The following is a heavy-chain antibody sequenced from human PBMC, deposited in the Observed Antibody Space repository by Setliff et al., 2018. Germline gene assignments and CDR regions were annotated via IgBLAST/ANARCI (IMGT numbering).Heavy chain of an antibody. Sequence: PGGSLRLSCAASGFTFSNHWMTWVRQAPGKGLEWIGRIHYLGTTYSNASLASRLTMSVDTSKNQFSLRLTSVTAADTAVYYCARTGTYRYFDHWGQGTLVTVSS. CDR3: ARTGTYRYFDH. V-gene: IGHV4-39*01. J-gene: IGHJ4*02. D-gene: IGHD1-1*01. CDR2: IHYLGTT. CDR1: GFTFSNHW.